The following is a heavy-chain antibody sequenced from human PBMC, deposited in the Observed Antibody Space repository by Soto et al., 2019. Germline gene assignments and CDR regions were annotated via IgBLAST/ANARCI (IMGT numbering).Heavy chain of an antibody. D-gene: IGHD5-18*01. CDR3: ARVGSRDAYNYVLDQ. CDR1: GRLLRSFP. V-gene: IGHV1-69*06. J-gene: IGHJ1*01. Sequence: GQVVPAWAGGKKPGSPGKVSRKASGRLLRSFPTSWVRQGPGPGLEWMGGVISASGSVTYAPKFQGRVTMTAVNSAGIGYMELTSLTSEDTAIYYCARVGSRDAYNYVLDQWGPGTMVTVSS. CDR2: VISASGSV.